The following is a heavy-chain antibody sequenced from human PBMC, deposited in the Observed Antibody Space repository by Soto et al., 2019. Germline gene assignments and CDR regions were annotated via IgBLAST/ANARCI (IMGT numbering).Heavy chain of an antibody. Sequence: PSETLSLTCTVSCGSISSGGYYWSWIRQHPGKGLEWIGYIYYSGSTYYNPSLKSRVTISVDTSKNQFSLKLSSVTAADTAVYYCARNMVRGVIAPDYWGQGTLVTVSS. CDR2: IYYSGST. J-gene: IGHJ4*02. CDR1: CGSISSGGYY. CDR3: ARNMVRGVIAPDY. D-gene: IGHD3-10*01. V-gene: IGHV4-31*03.